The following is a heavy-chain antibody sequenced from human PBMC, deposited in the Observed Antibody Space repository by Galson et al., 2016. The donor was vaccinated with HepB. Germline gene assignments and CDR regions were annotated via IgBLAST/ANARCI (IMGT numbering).Heavy chain of an antibody. D-gene: IGHD2-21*01. V-gene: IGHV1-2*02. Sequence: SVKVSCKASGYTFTAYYMHWVRQAPGQGLQWMGWINPNSGGTHYAPTFQGRVTMTMDTSITTVYMELSSLRSDDTAVYYCARDDWDDPFDYWGQGTLVTVSS. CDR3: ARDDWDDPFDY. J-gene: IGHJ4*02. CDR2: INPNSGGT. CDR1: GYTFTAYY.